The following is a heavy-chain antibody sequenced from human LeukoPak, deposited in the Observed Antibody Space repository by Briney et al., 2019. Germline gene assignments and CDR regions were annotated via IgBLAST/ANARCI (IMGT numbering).Heavy chain of an antibody. Sequence: PGGSLRLSCAASDFSFTTYAMSWVRQVPGKGLEWVSSISGGDPTTYYADSVKGRFTISRDNSKNTLYLQMNSLRAEDTAIYYCAKESLLLRGPLLIYYFDFWGQGTLVTVSS. CDR2: ISGGDPTT. V-gene: IGHV3-23*01. J-gene: IGHJ4*02. D-gene: IGHD3-10*01. CDR3: AKESLLLRGPLLIYYFDF. CDR1: DFSFTTYA.